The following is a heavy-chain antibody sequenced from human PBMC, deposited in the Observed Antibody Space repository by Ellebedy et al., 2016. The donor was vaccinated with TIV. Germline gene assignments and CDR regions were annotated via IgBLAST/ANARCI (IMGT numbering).Heavy chain of an antibody. V-gene: IGHV4-39*01. J-gene: IGHJ4*02. Sequence: MPSETLSLTCTVSGGSISSSSYYWGWIRQPPGKGLEWIGSIYYSGSTYYNPSLKSRVTISVDTSKNQFSLKLSSVTAADTAVYYCARGPALTVTTLTGADYWGQGTLVTVSS. CDR1: GGSISSSSYY. D-gene: IGHD4-17*01. CDR2: IYYSGST. CDR3: ARGPALTVTTLTGADY.